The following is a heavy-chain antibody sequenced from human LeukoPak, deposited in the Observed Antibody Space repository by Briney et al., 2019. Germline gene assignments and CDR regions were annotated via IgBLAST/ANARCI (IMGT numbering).Heavy chain of an antibody. J-gene: IGHJ3*02. CDR3: ARVYSSSWYEDAFDI. CDR1: GFTFSSYS. Sequence: GGSLRLSCAASGFTFSSYSMNWVRQAPGKGLEWVSSISSSSSYIYYADSVKGRFTISRDNAKNSLYLQMNSLRAEDTAVYYCARVYSSSWYEDAFDIWGQGTMVTASS. CDR2: ISSSSSYI. D-gene: IGHD6-13*01. V-gene: IGHV3-21*01.